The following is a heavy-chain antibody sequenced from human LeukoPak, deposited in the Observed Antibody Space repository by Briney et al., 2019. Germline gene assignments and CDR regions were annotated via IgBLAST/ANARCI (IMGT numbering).Heavy chain of an antibody. CDR1: GFTFSSYA. Sequence: PGGSLRLSCAASGFTFSSYAMHGVRQAPGKGLEYVSAFSSKGGRTYYATSVKGRFTISRDNSKNTLYLKMTSLRAEDTAVYYCAKDSSVYYYDSRNFDYWGQGTLVTVSS. CDR2: FSSKGGRT. CDR3: AKDSSVYYYDSRNFDY. J-gene: IGHJ4*02. V-gene: IGHV3-64*01. D-gene: IGHD3-22*01.